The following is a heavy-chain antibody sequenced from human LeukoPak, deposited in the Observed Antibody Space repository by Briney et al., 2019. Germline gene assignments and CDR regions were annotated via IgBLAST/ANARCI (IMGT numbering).Heavy chain of an antibody. D-gene: IGHD4-17*01. CDR3: ASLHDYGDYLNWFDP. Sequence: SETLSLTCAVYGGSFSGYYWIWIRQPPGKGLEWIGEINHSGSTNYNPSLKSRVTISVDTSKNQFSLKLSSVTAADTAVYYCASLHDYGDYLNWFDPWGQGTLVTVSS. CDR2: INHSGST. V-gene: IGHV4-34*01. CDR1: GGSFSGYY. J-gene: IGHJ5*02.